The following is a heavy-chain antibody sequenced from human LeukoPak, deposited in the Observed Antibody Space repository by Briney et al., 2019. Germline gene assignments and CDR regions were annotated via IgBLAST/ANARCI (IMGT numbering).Heavy chain of an antibody. J-gene: IGHJ4*02. D-gene: IGHD2-15*01. Sequence: PGGSLRLSCAASGFTFSSYGMHWVRQAPGKGLEWVAFIRYDGSNKYYADSVKGRFTISRDNSKNTLYLQMNSLRAEDTAVYYCAKVDAVVVAATDYWGQGTLVTVSS. V-gene: IGHV3-30*02. CDR2: IRYDGSNK. CDR3: AKVDAVVVAATDY. CDR1: GFTFSSYG.